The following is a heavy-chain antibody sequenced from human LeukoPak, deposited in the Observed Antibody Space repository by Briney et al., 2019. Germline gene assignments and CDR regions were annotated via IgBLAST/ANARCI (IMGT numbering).Heavy chain of an antibody. CDR3: ARQKGKKWVVLSLRAMYYFDY. D-gene: IGHD6-19*01. V-gene: IGHV4-39*01. J-gene: IGHJ4*02. CDR1: GGSLSSPNYY. Sequence: KASETLSLTCTVSGGSLSSPNYYWAWIRQPPGKGLEWIGNIYYSGSTYYNPSLKSRVTISVDTSKNQFSLKLSSVSAADTAVYYCARQKGKKWVVLSLRAMYYFDYWGQGTLVTVSS. CDR2: IYYSGST.